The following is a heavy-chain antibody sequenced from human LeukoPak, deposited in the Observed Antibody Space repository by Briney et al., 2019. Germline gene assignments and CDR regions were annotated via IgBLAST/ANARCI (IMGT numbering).Heavy chain of an antibody. CDR2: IYHSGST. D-gene: IGHD5-18*01. V-gene: IGHV4-38-2*02. Sequence: SETLSLTCTVSGYSISSGYYWGWIRQPPGKGLEWIGSIYHSGSTYYNPSLKSRVTISVDMSKNQFSLKLSSVTAADTAIYYCARDASRIQLWPLWGQGTLVTVSS. J-gene: IGHJ4*02. CDR3: ARDASRIQLWPL. CDR1: GYSISSGYY.